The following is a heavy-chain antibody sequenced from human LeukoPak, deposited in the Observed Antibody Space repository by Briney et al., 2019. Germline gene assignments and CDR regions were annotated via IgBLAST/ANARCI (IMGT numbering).Heavy chain of an antibody. D-gene: IGHD6-19*01. Sequence: KSSGTLSLTCAVSGGSISSSNWWSWVRQPPGKGLEWIGEIYHSGSTNYNPSLKSRVTISVDKSKNQFSLKLSSVTAADTAVYYCARVPRAVAGTGYYYYYGMDVWGKGTTVTVSS. J-gene: IGHJ6*04. V-gene: IGHV4-4*02. CDR1: GGSISSSNW. CDR2: IYHSGST. CDR3: ARVPRAVAGTGYYYYYGMDV.